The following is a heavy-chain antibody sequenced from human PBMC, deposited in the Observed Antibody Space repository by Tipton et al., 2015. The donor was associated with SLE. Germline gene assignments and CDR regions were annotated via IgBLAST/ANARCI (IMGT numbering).Heavy chain of an antibody. CDR2: TFATGGT. Sequence: TLSLTCTASGDSISRGTYYWNWIRQPAGKGLEWIGRTFATGGTNYNPSLNNRVTISVDTSKNQFSLKLTSVTAADTATYYCARGQPTAAAYFDYWGQGTLVTVSS. D-gene: IGHD2-2*01. CDR1: GDSISRGTYY. V-gene: IGHV4-61*02. J-gene: IGHJ4*02. CDR3: ARGQPTAAAYFDY.